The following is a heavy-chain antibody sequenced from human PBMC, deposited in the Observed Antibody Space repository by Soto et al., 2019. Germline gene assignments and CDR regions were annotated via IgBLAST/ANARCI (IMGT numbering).Heavy chain of an antibody. J-gene: IGHJ4*02. V-gene: IGHV3-30-3*01. CDR2: ILYDGSKE. CDR3: VRLRGYSYGSDFVFDY. CDR1: GFTFSDYA. D-gene: IGHD5-18*01. Sequence: PGGSLRLSCAASGFTFSDYAMHWVRQAPGKGLEWLAVILYDGSKEYYADSVKGRFTISRDNSNNMLHLQMSSLRPEDTAFYYCVRLRGYSYGSDFVFDYRGQGTLVTVSS.